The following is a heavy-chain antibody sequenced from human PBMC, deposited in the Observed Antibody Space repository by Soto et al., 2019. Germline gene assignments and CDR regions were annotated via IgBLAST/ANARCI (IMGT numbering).Heavy chain of an antibody. CDR1: GVSISSGGHY. D-gene: IGHD2-15*01. CDR2: IQVSGDT. CDR3: VRDTSWSRPY. J-gene: IGHJ4*02. Sequence: PSETLSLTCTVSGVSISSGGHYWSWIRQTPGKGLEWVGYIQVSGDTFYNPSLEGRVSMSVDTSNNQFSLDLTSVTAADTAVYYCVRDTSWSRPYWGQGISVTVS. V-gene: IGHV4-30-4*01.